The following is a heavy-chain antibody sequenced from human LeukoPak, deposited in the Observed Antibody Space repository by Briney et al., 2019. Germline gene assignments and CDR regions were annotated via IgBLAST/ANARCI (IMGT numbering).Heavy chain of an antibody. CDR2: ISSSGSTI. J-gene: IGHJ6*02. Sequence: GGSLRLSCAASGFTFSSYEMNWVRQAPGKGLEWVSNISSSGSTIYYADSVKGRFTISRDNAKNSLYLQMNSLRAEDTAVYYCARDGYSYGYYYYYYGMDVWGQGTTVTVSS. D-gene: IGHD5-18*01. CDR3: ARDGYSYGYYYYYYGMDV. CDR1: GFTFSSYE. V-gene: IGHV3-48*03.